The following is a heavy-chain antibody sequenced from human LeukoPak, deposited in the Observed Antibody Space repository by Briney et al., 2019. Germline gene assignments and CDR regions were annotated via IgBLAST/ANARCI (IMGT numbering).Heavy chain of an antibody. CDR1: GGTISINNIW. J-gene: IGHJ4*02. CDR2: VCDSGST. CDR3: ARGTSFGLMNSDN. D-gene: IGHD2-8*01. Sequence: SETLTLTCSISGGTISINNIWWGWHPQSPGQAMVWVVSVCDSGSTYYYPSLRRPITISRSTTKKQFSLNMLRLTDTDAAVYYCARGTSFGLMNSDNWGQGTLVIVSS. V-gene: IGHV4-39*07.